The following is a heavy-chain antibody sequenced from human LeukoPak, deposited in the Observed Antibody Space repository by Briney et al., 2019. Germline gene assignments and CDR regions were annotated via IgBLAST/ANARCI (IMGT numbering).Heavy chain of an antibody. D-gene: IGHD2-21*02. CDR1: GFTFSSYW. Sequence: EGSLRLSCAASGFTFSSYWMSWVRQAPGKGLEWVANIKADGSEKYYVDSVKGRFTISRDNAKNSLYLQMNSLRAEDTAVYYCARDFGTIVVVTAIVDWGQGTLVTVSS. CDR3: ARDFGTIVVVTAIVD. CDR2: IKADGSEK. V-gene: IGHV3-7*01. J-gene: IGHJ4*02.